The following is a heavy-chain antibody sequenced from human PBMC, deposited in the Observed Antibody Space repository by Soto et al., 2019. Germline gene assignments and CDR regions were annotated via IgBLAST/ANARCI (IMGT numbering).Heavy chain of an antibody. J-gene: IGHJ4*02. V-gene: IGHV3-30*18. CDR3: AKDRDNDYGIDY. Sequence: SLRLSCAASGFTFSSYGMHWVRQAPGKGLEWVAVISYDGSNKYYADSVKGRFTISRDNSKNTLYLQMNSLRAEDTAVYYCAKDRDNDYGIDYWGQGTLVTVSS. CDR1: GFTFSSYG. CDR2: ISYDGSNK. D-gene: IGHD4-17*01.